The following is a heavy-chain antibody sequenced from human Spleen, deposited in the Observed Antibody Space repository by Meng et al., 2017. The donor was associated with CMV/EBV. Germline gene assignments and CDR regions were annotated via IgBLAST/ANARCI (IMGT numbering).Heavy chain of an antibody. CDR3: ARDNSAYFSFLDH. V-gene: IGHV1-3*01. Sequence: KASGYTFTNYGLHWVRQAPGQRLEWMGWISAGNGNRKYSQKFQGRVTFTRDPYASTAYMELSSLRSEDTAVYYCARDNSAYFSFLDHWGQGTLVTVSS. J-gene: IGHJ4*02. CDR1: GYTFTNYG. CDR2: ISAGNGNR. D-gene: IGHD5-12*01.